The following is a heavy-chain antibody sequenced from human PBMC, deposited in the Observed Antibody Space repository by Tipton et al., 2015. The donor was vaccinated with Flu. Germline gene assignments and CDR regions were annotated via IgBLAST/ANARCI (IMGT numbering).Heavy chain of an antibody. Sequence: GLVKPSETLSLTCEVSGSSITSSHYWGWIRQPPGKGLEWVGSIYHNGVTYYNPSLKSRVTISRDTTNNQFSLKLSSVTAADTAVYYCARRGSPVIAVVTAFDYWGQGTLVTVSS. V-gene: IGHV4-38-2*01. CDR3: ARRGSPVIAVVTAFDY. D-gene: IGHD2-21*02. CDR2: IYHNGVT. J-gene: IGHJ4*02. CDR1: GSSITSSHY.